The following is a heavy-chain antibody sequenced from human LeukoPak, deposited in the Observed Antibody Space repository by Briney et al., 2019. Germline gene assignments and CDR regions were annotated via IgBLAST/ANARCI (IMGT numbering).Heavy chain of an antibody. CDR2: IKSKTDGGTT. D-gene: IGHD5-18*01. Sequence: GGSLRLSCAASGFTFSNAWMSWVRQAPGKGLEWVGRIKSKTDGGTTDYAAPVKGRFTISRDDSKNTLYLQMNSLKTEDTAVYYCTTDPAVGYSYGSHDYWGQGTLVTVSS. CDR1: GFTFSNAW. CDR3: TTDPAVGYSYGSHDY. V-gene: IGHV3-15*01. J-gene: IGHJ4*02.